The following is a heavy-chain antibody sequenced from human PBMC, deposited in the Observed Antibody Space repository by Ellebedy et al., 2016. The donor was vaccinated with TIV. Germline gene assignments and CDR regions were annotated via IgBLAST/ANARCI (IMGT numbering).Heavy chain of an antibody. J-gene: IGHJ4*02. V-gene: IGHV3-30-3*01. CDR3: ARDLTQYASGAGLSDS. Sequence: PGGSLRLSCEASGFPFRNYAMHWVRQSPRKGLEWVAIVSFDIDKKFYTDSVKGRLTISRDNSKNTLYLDMNSLGVDDTAVYYCARDLTQYASGAGLSDSWGQGTLVTVSS. CDR1: GFPFRNYA. D-gene: IGHD2-2*01. CDR2: VSFDIDKK.